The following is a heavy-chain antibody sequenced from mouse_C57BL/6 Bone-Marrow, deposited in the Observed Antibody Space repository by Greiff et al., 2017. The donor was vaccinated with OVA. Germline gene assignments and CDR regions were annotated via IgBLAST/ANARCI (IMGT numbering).Heavy chain of an antibody. CDR3: ASPDGYYLFAY. CDR2: IYPRSGNT. J-gene: IGHJ3*01. CDR1: GYTFTSYG. V-gene: IGHV1-81*01. Sequence: VKLQQSGAELARPGASVKLSCKASGYTFTSYGISWVKQRTGQGLEWIGEIYPRSGNTYYNEKFKGKATLTADKSSSTAYMELRSLTSEDSAVYFCASPDGYYLFAYWGQGTLVTVSA. D-gene: IGHD2-3*01.